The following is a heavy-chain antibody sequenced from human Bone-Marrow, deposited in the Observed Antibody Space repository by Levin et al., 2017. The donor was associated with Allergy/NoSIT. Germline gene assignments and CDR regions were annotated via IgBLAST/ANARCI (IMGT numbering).Heavy chain of an antibody. CDR1: GFTFNIYW. V-gene: IGHV3-74*01. J-gene: IGHJ4*02. D-gene: IGHD3-10*01. Sequence: GGSLRLSCAASGFTFNIYWMHWVRQAPGKGLVWLSRIKGDGSTTSYADSVKGRFTISRDNAKNTLSLEMNSLRPEDTAVYYCFASGSYSGYWGQGTLVTVSS. CDR2: IKGDGSTT. CDR3: FASGSYSGY.